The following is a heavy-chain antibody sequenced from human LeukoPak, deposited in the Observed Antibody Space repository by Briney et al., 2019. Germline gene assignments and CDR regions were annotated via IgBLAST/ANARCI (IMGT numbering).Heavy chain of an antibody. V-gene: IGHV4-39*01. D-gene: IGHD1-7*01. CDR1: GFTFSSYSMN. J-gene: IGHJ5*02. CDR3: ARSFYNWNYYWFDP. Sequence: GSLRLSCAASGFTFSSYSMNWVRQPPGKGLECLGTIYYSGTTYYNPSLESRVTISVDTSKNQFSLKLSSVTAADTAVYYCARSFYNWNYYWFDPWGQGTLVTVSS. CDR2: IYYSGTT.